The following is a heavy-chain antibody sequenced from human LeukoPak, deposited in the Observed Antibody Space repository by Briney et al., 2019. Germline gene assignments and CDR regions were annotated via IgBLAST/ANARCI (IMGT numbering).Heavy chain of an antibody. V-gene: IGHV3-23*01. J-gene: IGHJ4*02. CDR1: GIALSSYA. Sequence: GGSLRLSCAASGIALSSYAMSWVRQAPGKGLEWVSAISGSGGNTYYAGSVKGRFTISRDNSKDTLYLQMNSLRAEDTALYYCAKHYSSSWHYFDYWGQGTLVTVSS. CDR2: ISGSGGNT. CDR3: AKHYSSSWHYFDY. D-gene: IGHD6-13*01.